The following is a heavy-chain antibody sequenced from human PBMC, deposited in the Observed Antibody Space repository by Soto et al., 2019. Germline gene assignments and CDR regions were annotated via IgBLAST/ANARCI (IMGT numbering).Heavy chain of an antibody. D-gene: IGHD3-10*01. Sequence: SETLSLTCTVSGGSISSGDYYWSWIRQPPGKGLEWIGYIYYSGSTYYNPSLKSRVTISVDTSKNQFSLKLSSVTAADTAVYYCARGSTHGSGSYSYAFDIWGQGTMVTVSS. CDR2: IYYSGST. J-gene: IGHJ3*02. CDR1: GGSISSGDYY. CDR3: ARGSTHGSGSYSYAFDI. V-gene: IGHV4-30-4*01.